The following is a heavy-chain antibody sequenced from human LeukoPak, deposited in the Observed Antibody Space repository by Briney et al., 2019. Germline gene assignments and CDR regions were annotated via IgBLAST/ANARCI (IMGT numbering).Heavy chain of an antibody. D-gene: IGHD3-10*01. V-gene: IGHV3-7*04. CDR1: EFTFSSYW. CDR3: ARDYYGSVDY. Sequence: GGSLRLSCAASEFTFSSYWMSWVRQAPGKGLEWVANINQDGSVKSYVDSVKGRFTISRDSAKSSLYLQMNTLRAEDTAVYYCARDYYGSVDYWGQGTLVTVSA. J-gene: IGHJ4*02. CDR2: INQDGSVK.